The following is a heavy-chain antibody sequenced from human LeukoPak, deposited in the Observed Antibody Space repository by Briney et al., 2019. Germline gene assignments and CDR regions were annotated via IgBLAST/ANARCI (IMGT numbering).Heavy chain of an antibody. CDR3: ARELGGAGSYFFPYYGMDV. CDR1: GYTFISYG. J-gene: IGHJ6*02. CDR2: ISGYNGNA. D-gene: IGHD3-10*01. V-gene: IGHV1-18*01. Sequence: ASVKVSCKASGYTFISYGINWVRQAPGQGLEWMGWISGYNGNANYAQNLQGRVTMTRDTSTSTAYMELRSLRSDDTAVYYCARELGGAGSYFFPYYGMDVWGQGTTVTVSS.